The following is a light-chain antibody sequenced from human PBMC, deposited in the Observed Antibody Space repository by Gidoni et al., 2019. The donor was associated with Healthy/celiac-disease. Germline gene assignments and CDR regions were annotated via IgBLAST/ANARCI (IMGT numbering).Light chain of an antibody. V-gene: IGLV6-57*01. CDR1: SGSIASNY. CDR3: QSYDSSNYVV. J-gene: IGLJ2*01. Sequence: NFMLTQTHSVSESPGNTVTIPCTRSSGSIASNYVQWNQKRPGSSPTTVIYEDNQRPSGVPDLFSGSIDSSSNSASLTISGLKTEDEADYYCQSYDSSNYVVFGGGTKLTVL. CDR2: EDN.